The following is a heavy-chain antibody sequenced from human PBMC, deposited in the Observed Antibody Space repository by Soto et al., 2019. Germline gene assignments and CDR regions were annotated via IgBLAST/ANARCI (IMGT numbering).Heavy chain of an antibody. J-gene: IGHJ4*02. V-gene: IGHV3-33*01. CDR2: IWYDGSNK. D-gene: IGHD3-22*01. Sequence: GGSLRLSCAASGFTFSSYGMHWVRQAPGKGPEWVAVIWYDGSNKYYADSVKGRFTISRDNSKNTLYLQMNSLRAEDTAVYYCARVYYDSSGYRYFDYWGKGTLVTVSS. CDR3: ARVYYDSSGYRYFDY. CDR1: GFTFSSYG.